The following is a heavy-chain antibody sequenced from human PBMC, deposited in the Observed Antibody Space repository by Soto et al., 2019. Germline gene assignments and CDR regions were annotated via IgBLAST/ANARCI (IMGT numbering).Heavy chain of an antibody. V-gene: IGHV3-30-3*01. CDR1: GFTFSSYA. Sequence: QVQLVESGGGVVQPGRSLRLSCAASGFTFSSYAMHWVRQAPGKGLEWVAVISYAGSNKYYADSVKGRFTISRDNSKNTLDLQMNSLRAEDTAVYYCARDPGIAVAGTYYYYGMDVWGQGTTVTVSS. D-gene: IGHD6-19*01. J-gene: IGHJ6*02. CDR3: ARDPGIAVAGTYYYYGMDV. CDR2: ISYAGSNK.